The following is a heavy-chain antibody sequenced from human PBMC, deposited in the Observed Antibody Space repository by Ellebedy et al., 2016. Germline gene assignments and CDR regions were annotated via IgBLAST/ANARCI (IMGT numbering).Heavy chain of an antibody. V-gene: IGHV6-1*01. Sequence: SQTLSLTXXISGDSVSSNSAAWSWIRQSPSRGLEWLGRTYYRSKWFNDYAVSVKSRITINPDTSKNQFSLQLNSVTPEDTAVYYCARGQELGYCSRISCYVFDYWGQGTLVTVSS. CDR3: ARGQELGYCSRISCYVFDY. J-gene: IGHJ4*02. CDR2: TYYRSKWFN. CDR1: GDSVSSNSAA. D-gene: IGHD2-2*01.